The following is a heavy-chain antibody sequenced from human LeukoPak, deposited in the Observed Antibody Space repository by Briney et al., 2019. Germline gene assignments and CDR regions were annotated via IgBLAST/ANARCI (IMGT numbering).Heavy chain of an antibody. CDR3: ARDNHHLTGPYPDVAFDI. V-gene: IGHV3-33*01. Sequence: GGSLRLTCAASGFTFSSYGMHWVHQAPGKGLEWVAVIWYDGSNKYYADSVKGRFTISRDNSKNTLYLQMNSLRAEDTAVYYCARDNHHLTGPYPDVAFDIWGQGTMVTVSS. J-gene: IGHJ3*02. CDR2: IWYDGSNK. D-gene: IGHD1-14*01. CDR1: GFTFSSYG.